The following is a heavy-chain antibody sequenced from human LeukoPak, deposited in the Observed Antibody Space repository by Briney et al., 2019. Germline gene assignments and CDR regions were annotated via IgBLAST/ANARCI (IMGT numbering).Heavy chain of an antibody. V-gene: IGHV4-34*01. CDR3: ARHSLIWFGELDAFDI. Sequence: PSETLSLTCAVYGGSFSGYYWSWIRQPTGKGLEWIGEINHSGSTNYNPSLKSRVTISVDTSKNQFSLKLSSVTAADTAVYYCARHSLIWFGELDAFDIWGQGTMVTVSS. J-gene: IGHJ3*02. CDR1: GGSFSGYY. D-gene: IGHD3-10*01. CDR2: INHSGST.